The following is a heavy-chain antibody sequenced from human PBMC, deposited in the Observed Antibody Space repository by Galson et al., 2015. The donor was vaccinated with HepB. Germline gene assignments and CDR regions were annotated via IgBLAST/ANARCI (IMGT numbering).Heavy chain of an antibody. CDR1: GFRFDDYA. CDR2: VSWNAGAV. V-gene: IGHV3-9*01. D-gene: IGHD6-13*01. Sequence: SLRLSCAASGFRFDDYAMHWVRHAPGKGLEWVSGVSWNAGAVAYAASVRGRFTISRDNAKNSLYLQMNSLRPEDTAFYYCARDESHNPYSSTWYFDYWGQGALVTVSS. CDR3: ARDESHNPYSSTWYFDY. J-gene: IGHJ4*02.